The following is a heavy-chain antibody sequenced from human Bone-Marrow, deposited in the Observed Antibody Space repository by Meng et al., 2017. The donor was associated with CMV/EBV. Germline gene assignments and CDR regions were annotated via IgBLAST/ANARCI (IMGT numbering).Heavy chain of an antibody. V-gene: IGHV4-30-4*08. CDR1: GDYY. J-gene: IGHJ5*02. D-gene: IGHD3-22*01. CDR2: IYYSGST. Sequence: GDYYWSWIRRPPGKGLEWIGYIYYSGSTYYNPSLKSRVTISVDTSKNQFSLKLSSVTAADTAVYYCARGAYYYDSSGYPRPHWFDPWGQGTPVTVSS. CDR3: ARGAYYYDSSGYPRPHWFDP.